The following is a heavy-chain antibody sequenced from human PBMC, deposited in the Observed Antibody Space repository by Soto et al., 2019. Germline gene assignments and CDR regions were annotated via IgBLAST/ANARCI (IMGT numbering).Heavy chain of an antibody. V-gene: IGHV3-30*18. Sequence: QVQLVESGGGVVQPGRSLRLSCAASGFTFSSYGMHWVRQAPGKGLEWVAVISYDGSNKYYADSVKGRFTISRDNSKNTLYLQMNGLRAEGTVGYYCAEVLLGPGRAYGMDVWGQGTTVTVSS. D-gene: IGHD7-27*01. CDR2: ISYDGSNK. CDR3: AEVLLGPGRAYGMDV. CDR1: GFTFSSYG. J-gene: IGHJ6*02.